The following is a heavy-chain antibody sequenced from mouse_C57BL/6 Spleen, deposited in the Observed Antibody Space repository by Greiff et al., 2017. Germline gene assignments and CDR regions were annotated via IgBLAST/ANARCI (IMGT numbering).Heavy chain of an antibody. CDR3: ARSGSKLYYFDY. Sequence: QVQLKESGPELVKPGASVKISCKASGYAFSSSWMNWVKQRPGKGLEWIGRIYPGDGDTNYNGKFKGKATLTADKSSSTAYMQLSSLTSEDSAVYFCARSGSKLYYFDYWGQGTTLTVSS. CDR2: IYPGDGDT. J-gene: IGHJ2*01. V-gene: IGHV1-82*01. D-gene: IGHD3-1*01. CDR1: GYAFSSSW.